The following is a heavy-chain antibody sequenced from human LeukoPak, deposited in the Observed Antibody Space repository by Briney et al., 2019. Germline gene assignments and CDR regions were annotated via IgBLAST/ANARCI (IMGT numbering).Heavy chain of an antibody. CDR2: IYYSGST. Sequence: PSETLSLTCTVSGGSIVSIIHYWGWIRQPPGRGLEWIGTIYYSGSTYYNPSLKSRVAISVDTSKNQFSLKLSSVTAADTALYYCATQLRMAAAATWFDPWGQGTLVTVSS. V-gene: IGHV4-39*01. CDR1: GGSIVSIIHY. D-gene: IGHD6-13*01. J-gene: IGHJ5*02. CDR3: ATQLRMAAAATWFDP.